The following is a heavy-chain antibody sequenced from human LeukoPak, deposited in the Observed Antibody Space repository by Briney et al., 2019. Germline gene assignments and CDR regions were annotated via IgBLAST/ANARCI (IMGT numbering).Heavy chain of an antibody. CDR1: GFTFSSYW. J-gene: IGHJ4*02. CDR2: IKSDGST. Sequence: PGGSLRLSCAASGFTFSSYWMHWVRQTPGKGLVWVSRIKSDGSTIYADSVKGRFTISRDNAKNTLYLQMNSLRAEDTAVYYCARRAGEYSHPYDYWGQGTLVTVSS. CDR3: ARRAGEYSHPYDY. V-gene: IGHV3-74*01. D-gene: IGHD4-17*01.